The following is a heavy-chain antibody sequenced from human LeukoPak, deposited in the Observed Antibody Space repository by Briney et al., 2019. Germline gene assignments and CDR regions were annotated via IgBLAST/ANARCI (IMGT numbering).Heavy chain of an antibody. V-gene: IGHV4-31*03. CDR3: ARGVDIVATTHFDY. Sequence: SQTLSLTCTVSGGSISSGGYYWSWIRQHPGKGLEWIGYIYYSGSTYYNPSLKSRVTISVDTSKNQFSLKLSSVTAADTAVYYCARGVDIVATTHFDYWGQGTLVTVSS. D-gene: IGHD5-12*01. J-gene: IGHJ4*02. CDR1: GGSISSGGYY. CDR2: IYYSGST.